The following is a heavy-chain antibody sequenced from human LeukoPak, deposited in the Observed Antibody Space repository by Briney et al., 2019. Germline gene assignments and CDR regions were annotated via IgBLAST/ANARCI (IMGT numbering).Heavy chain of an antibody. J-gene: IGHJ4*02. CDR3: ARGSITIFGVVSGLFDY. D-gene: IGHD3-3*01. V-gene: IGHV1-2*06. Sequence: ASVKVSCKASGYTFTGYYMHWVRQAPGQGLEWMGRINPNSGGTNYAQKLQGRVTMTTDTSTSTAYMELRSLRSDDTAVYYCARGSITIFGVVSGLFDYWGQGTLVTVSS. CDR2: INPNSGGT. CDR1: GYTFTGYY.